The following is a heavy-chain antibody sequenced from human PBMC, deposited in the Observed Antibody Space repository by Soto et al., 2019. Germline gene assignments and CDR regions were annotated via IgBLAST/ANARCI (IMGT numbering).Heavy chain of an antibody. V-gene: IGHV1-18*01. J-gene: IGHJ4*02. CDR3: VRDESYSSYYFDY. Sequence: QVHLVQSGAEVKQPGASVKVSCKASGYTFISYGFSWVRQAPGQGLEWMGWISGYNGNTNYAKKFQGRVNMTTDTATSTAYMELRSLSSDDTAVYYCVRDESYSSYYFDYWGQGTPVTVSS. CDR1: GYTFISYG. CDR2: ISGYNGNT. D-gene: IGHD5-18*01.